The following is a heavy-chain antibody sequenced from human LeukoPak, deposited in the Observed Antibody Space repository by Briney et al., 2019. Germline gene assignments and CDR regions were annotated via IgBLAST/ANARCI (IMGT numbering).Heavy chain of an antibody. CDR1: GGTFSSYA. D-gene: IGHD7-27*01. V-gene: IGHV1-69*13. CDR2: IIPIFGTA. CDR3: ARGLATGDRAWGNYFDY. J-gene: IGHJ4*02. Sequence: SVKVSCKASGGTFSSYAISWVRQAPGQGLEWMGGIIPIFGTANYAQKFQGRVTITADESTSTAYMELSSLRSEDTAVYYCARGLATGDRAWGNYFDYWGQGTLVTVSS.